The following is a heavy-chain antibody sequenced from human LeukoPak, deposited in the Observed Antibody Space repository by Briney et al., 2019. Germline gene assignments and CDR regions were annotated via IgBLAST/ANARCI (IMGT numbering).Heavy chain of an antibody. J-gene: IGHJ4*02. V-gene: IGHV1-69*04. Sequence: ASVKVSCKASGGTFSSYAISWVRQAPGQGLEWMGRIIPILGIANYAQKFQGRVTITADKSTSTAYMELSSLRSEDTAVYYCANHCSGGSCYYFDYWGQGTLVTVSS. CDR3: ANHCSGGSCYYFDY. D-gene: IGHD2-15*01. CDR1: GGTFSSYA. CDR2: IIPILGIA.